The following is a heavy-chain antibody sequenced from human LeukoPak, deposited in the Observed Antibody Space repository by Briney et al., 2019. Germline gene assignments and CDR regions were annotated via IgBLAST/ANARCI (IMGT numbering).Heavy chain of an antibody. CDR3: ARAGDYVGNPMNTPDY. J-gene: IGHJ4*02. V-gene: IGHV4-30-4*01. CDR1: GGSISSGDYY. D-gene: IGHD4-23*01. CDR2: IYYSGST. Sequence: SETLSLTCTVSGGSISSGDYYWSWIRQPPGKGLEWIGYIYYSGSTYYNPSLKSRVTISVDTSKNQFSLKLSSVTAADTAVYYCARAGDYVGNPMNTPDYWGQGTLVTVSS.